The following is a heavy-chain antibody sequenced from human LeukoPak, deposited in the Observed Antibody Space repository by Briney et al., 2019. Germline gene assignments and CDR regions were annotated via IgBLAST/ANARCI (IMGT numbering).Heavy chain of an antibody. CDR1: GGSFSGYY. CDR2: INHSGST. Sequence: PSETLSLTCAVYGGSFSGYYWSWIRQPPGKGLVWIGEINHSGSTNYNPSLKSRVTISVDTSKNQFSLKLSSVTAADTAVYYCARGPSNLYYYDSSGYETCDYWGQGTLVTVSS. J-gene: IGHJ4*02. D-gene: IGHD3-22*01. V-gene: IGHV4-34*01. CDR3: ARGPSNLYYYDSSGYETCDY.